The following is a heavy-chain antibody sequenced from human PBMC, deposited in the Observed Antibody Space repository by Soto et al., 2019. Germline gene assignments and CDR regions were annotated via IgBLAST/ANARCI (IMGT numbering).Heavy chain of an antibody. CDR3: ATRGSVRKRGTFDA. V-gene: IGHV1-24*01. J-gene: IGHJ3*01. CDR1: GYTLTELS. Sequence: GSSVKVSCKVPGYTLTELSMHWVRQAPGKGLEWMGGFDPEHGETIFAQKFQGRVTMTEDTSTDTAYMELSSLRSEDTAVYYCATRGSVRKRGTFDAWGQGTMVTLSS. CDR2: FDPEHGET. D-gene: IGHD3-16*01.